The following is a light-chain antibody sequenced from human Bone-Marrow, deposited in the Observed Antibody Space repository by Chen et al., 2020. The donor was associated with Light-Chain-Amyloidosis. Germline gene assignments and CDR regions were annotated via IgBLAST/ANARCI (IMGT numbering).Light chain of an antibody. Sequence: EIVMTQSPDTLSVSPGETATLSCRASESVGSNVAWHQQRPGQAPRLLIYSAYIRATGVPARFRGSGSGTEFTLTISSPQSEDSALYYCQQYKNWPPWTFGQGTKVEIK. J-gene: IGKJ1*01. V-gene: IGKV3-15*01. CDR1: ESVGSN. CDR2: SAY. CDR3: QQYKNWPPWT.